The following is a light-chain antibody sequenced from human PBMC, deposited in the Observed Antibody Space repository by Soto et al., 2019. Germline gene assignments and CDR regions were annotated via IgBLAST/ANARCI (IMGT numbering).Light chain of an antibody. CDR2: STN. V-gene: IGLV8-61*01. Sequence: QTVVTQEPSFSVSPGGTVTLTCGLSSGSVSTNYYPSWYQQTPGQAPRTLIYSTNTRSSRVTDRFSGSILGNKAALTITGAQADDESDYYCVLYMGSGIWVFGGGTKLTVL. CDR3: VLYMGSGIWV. CDR1: SGSVSTNYY. J-gene: IGLJ3*02.